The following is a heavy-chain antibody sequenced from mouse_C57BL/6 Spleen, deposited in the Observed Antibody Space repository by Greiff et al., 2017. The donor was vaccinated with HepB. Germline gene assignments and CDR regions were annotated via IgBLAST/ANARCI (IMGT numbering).Heavy chain of an antibody. D-gene: IGHD1-1*01. CDR2: IRNKANGYTT. CDR1: GFTFTDYY. Sequence: EVKLVESGGGLVQPGGSLSLSCAASGFTFTDYYMSWVRQPPGKALEWLGFIRNKANGYTTEYSASVKGRFTISRDNSQSILYLQMNALRAEDSATYDCARSGTVAWYFDVWGTGTTVTVSS. J-gene: IGHJ1*03. CDR3: ARSGTVAWYFDV. V-gene: IGHV7-3*01.